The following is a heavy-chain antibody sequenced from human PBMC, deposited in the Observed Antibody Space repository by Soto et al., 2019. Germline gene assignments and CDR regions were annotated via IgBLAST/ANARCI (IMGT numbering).Heavy chain of an antibody. D-gene: IGHD3-10*01. CDR3: ARVRYYGSGSYYDYYYYYGMDV. J-gene: IGHJ6*02. Sequence: ASVNVSCNASGYTFTRYAISWVRHAPGQGLRWLGGIIPIFRIANDAQKFKGRVTTTAEESTSTAYMELSSLRSEDTAVYYCARVRYYGSGSYYDYYYYYGMDVWGQGTTVTVSS. CDR1: GYTFTRYA. V-gene: IGHV1-69*13. CDR2: IIPIFRIA.